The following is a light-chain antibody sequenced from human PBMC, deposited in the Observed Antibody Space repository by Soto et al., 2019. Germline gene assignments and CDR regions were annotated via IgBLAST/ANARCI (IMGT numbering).Light chain of an antibody. CDR2: GAS. CDR3: QQYRSWPRT. J-gene: IGKJ1*01. V-gene: IGKV3-15*01. CDR1: QSVDIN. Sequence: EILLTQYPATLSVSPGERVTLSCGASQSVDINLAWYQQKPGQAPRLLIYGASTRATDMPGRFSGRGAGAEFTLTISSLQSEDFAVYYCQQYRSWPRTFGHGTKVDIK.